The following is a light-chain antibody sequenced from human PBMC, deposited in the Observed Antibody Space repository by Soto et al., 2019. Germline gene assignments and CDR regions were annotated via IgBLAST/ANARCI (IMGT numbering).Light chain of an antibody. CDR3: QQYYRTPQT. J-gene: IGKJ2*01. V-gene: IGKV4-1*01. CDR1: QSVLYNSNDKNY. Sequence: DIVMTQSPDSLAVSLGERATINCKSSQSVLYNSNDKNYLAWYQQKPGQPPKLLIYWASTRESGVPDRFSGSGSGTDFTLTISSLQAEDVAVYYCQQYYRTPQTFGQGTKLEIK. CDR2: WAS.